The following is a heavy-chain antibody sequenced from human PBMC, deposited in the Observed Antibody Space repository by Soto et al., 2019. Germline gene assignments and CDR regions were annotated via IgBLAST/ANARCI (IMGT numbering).Heavy chain of an antibody. J-gene: IGHJ4*02. CDR3: AKEKAPDGGNSLRYFDY. Sequence: EVQLLESGGGLVQPRGSLGLSCAASGFTFSTYGVSWVRQAPGKGLEWVSVISGSGDRTYYAESVKGRFTISRDNSKNTVHLSMTSMRAEDTAVYYCAKEKAPDGGNSLRYFDYWGQGTLVTVSS. CDR2: ISGSGDRT. D-gene: IGHD2-21*02. CDR1: GFTFSTYG. V-gene: IGHV3-23*01.